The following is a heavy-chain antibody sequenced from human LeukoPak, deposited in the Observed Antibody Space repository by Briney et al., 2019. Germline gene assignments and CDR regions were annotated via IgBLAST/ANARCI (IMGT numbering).Heavy chain of an antibody. D-gene: IGHD2-15*01. CDR3: ACEYCSGGNCYFDY. V-gene: IGHV5-51*01. Sequence: KSGESLKISCKGSEYSFATYWIGWVRQMPGQGLEWMGIIFPGDSDTRYSPSFQRQVTISADKSISTAYLQWSRLKASDTAIYYYACEYCSGGNCYFDYWGQGTLVTVSS. CDR1: EYSFATYW. CDR2: IFPGDSDT. J-gene: IGHJ4*02.